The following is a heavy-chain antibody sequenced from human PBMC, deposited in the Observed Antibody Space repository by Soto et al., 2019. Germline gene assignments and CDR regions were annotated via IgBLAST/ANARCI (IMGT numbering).Heavy chain of an antibody. J-gene: IGHJ4*02. CDR2: ISGSGNYT. Sequence: EVQLVESGGGLVKPGGSLRLSCTASGFTFSSYSMNWVRQAPGKGLEWVSSISGSGNYTHYADFLRGRFTISRDNAKTSLYLQMNSLRAEDTAVYYCAREGINNYNEYYFDSWGQGTVVTVSS. CDR1: GFTFSSYS. V-gene: IGHV3-21*01. D-gene: IGHD4-4*01. CDR3: AREGINNYNEYYFDS.